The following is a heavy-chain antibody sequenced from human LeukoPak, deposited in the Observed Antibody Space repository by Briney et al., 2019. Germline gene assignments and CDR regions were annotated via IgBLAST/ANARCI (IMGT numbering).Heavy chain of an antibody. Sequence: ASVKVSCKASGYTFTSYYMHWVRQAPGQGLEWMGIINPSGGSTSYAQKFHGRVTMTRDTSTSTVYMELSSLRSEDTAGYYCAREWFGVPDFWGQGTLVTVSS. D-gene: IGHD3-10*01. CDR1: GYTFTSYY. CDR2: INPSGGST. CDR3: AREWFGVPDF. V-gene: IGHV1-46*01. J-gene: IGHJ4*02.